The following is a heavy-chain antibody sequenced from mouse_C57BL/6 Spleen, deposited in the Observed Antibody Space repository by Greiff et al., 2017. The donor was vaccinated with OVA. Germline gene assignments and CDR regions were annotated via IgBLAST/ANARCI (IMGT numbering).Heavy chain of an antibody. D-gene: IGHD1-1*01. CDR3: ARGDYYGSSYSFAY. CDR1: GYTFTSYW. CDR2: IDPSDSYT. V-gene: IGHV1-69*01. Sequence: VQLQQSGAELVMPGASVKLSCKASGYTFTSYWMHWVKQRPGQGLEWIGEIDPSDSYTNYNQKFKGKSTLTVDKSSSTAYMQLSSLTSEDSAVYYCARGDYYGSSYSFAYWGQGTLVTVSA. J-gene: IGHJ3*01.